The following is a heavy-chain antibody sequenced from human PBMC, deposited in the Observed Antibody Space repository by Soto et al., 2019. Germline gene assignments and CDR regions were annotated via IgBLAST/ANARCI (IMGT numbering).Heavy chain of an antibody. CDR3: AKDPPDYGALQYFDY. CDR2: ISGSGGST. D-gene: IGHD4-17*01. V-gene: IGHV3-23*01. CDR1: GFTFSSYA. Sequence: GGSLRLSCAASGFTFSSYAMSWVRQAPGKGLEWVSAISGSGGSTYYADSAKGRFTISRDNSKNTLYLQMNSLRAEDTAVYYCAKDPPDYGALQYFDYWGQGTLVTVSS. J-gene: IGHJ4*02.